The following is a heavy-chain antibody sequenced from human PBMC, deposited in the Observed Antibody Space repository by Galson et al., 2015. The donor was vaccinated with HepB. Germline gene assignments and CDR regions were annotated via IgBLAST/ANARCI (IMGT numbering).Heavy chain of an antibody. Sequence: SLRLSCAASGFTLSTYWMSWVRQTPGKGLEWVANVNQDESAKLYVDSVKGRFTISRDNAKNSLFLQMNSLRAGDTAVYYCVRATISDSYFDYWGQGALVTVSS. V-gene: IGHV3-7*01. D-gene: IGHD3-10*01. CDR3: VRATISDSYFDY. J-gene: IGHJ4*02. CDR1: GFTLSTYW. CDR2: VNQDESAK.